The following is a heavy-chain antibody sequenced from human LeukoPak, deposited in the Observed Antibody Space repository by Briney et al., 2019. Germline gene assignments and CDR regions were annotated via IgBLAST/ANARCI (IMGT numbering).Heavy chain of an antibody. CDR1: GFIFKDYW. CDR3: AKDAQPRSRWFDP. Sequence: GGSLRLSCEASGFIFKDYWMIWVRQAPGKGLEWVANIKQDGSEKYYVDSVKGRFTISRDNAKNSLYLQMNTLRAEDTAMYYCAKDAQPRSRWFDPWGQGTLVTVSS. V-gene: IGHV3-7*03. CDR2: IKQDGSEK. J-gene: IGHJ5*02. D-gene: IGHD3-16*01.